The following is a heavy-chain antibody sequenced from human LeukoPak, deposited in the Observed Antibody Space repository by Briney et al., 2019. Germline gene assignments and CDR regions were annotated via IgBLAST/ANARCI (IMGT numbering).Heavy chain of an antibody. Sequence: SETLSLTCTVSGGSISSGSYYWSWIRQPAGKGLEWIGRIYTSGSTNYNPSLKSRVTISVDTSKNQFSLKLSSVTAADTALYYCARSSSTGYDAFDIWGQGTMVTVSS. CDR2: IYTSGST. V-gene: IGHV4-61*02. J-gene: IGHJ3*02. D-gene: IGHD6-25*01. CDR1: GGSISSGSYY. CDR3: ARSSSTGYDAFDI.